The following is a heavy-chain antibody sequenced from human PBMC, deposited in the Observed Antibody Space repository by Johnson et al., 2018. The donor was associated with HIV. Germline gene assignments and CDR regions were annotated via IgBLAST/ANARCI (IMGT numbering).Heavy chain of an antibody. CDR3: ATAAAGLDAFDV. D-gene: IGHD6-13*01. CDR1: GFTVSSNY. Sequence: EVQLVESGGDLVQPGGSLRLSCAPSGFTVSSNYMTWVRQAPGKGLEWVSVIFSGGSTYYADSVKGRFTISRDNSKNTLSLQMNSLRPEDTAVYYCATAAAGLDAFDVWGQGTMVTVSS. CDR2: IFSGGST. J-gene: IGHJ3*01. V-gene: IGHV3-66*02.